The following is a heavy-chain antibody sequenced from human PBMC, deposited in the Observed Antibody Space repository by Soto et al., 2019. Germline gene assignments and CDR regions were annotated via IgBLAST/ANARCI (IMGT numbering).Heavy chain of an antibody. CDR1: GGSISSYY. Sequence: SETLSLTCTVSGGSISSYYWSWIRQPPGKGLEWIGYIYYSGSTNYNPSLKSRVTISVDTSKNQFSLKLSSVTAADTAVYYCARDRRGIAAAGNWFDPWGQGTLVTVSS. CDR2: IYYSGST. CDR3: ARDRRGIAAAGNWFDP. J-gene: IGHJ5*02. V-gene: IGHV4-59*01. D-gene: IGHD6-13*01.